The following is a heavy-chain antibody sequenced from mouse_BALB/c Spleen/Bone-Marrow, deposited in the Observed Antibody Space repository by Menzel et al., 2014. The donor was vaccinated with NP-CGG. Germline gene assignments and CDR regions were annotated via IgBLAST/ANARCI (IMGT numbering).Heavy chain of an antibody. Sequence: VQLQQSGAELAKPGASVKTSCKASGYTFTSYWMHWVKQRPGQGLEWIGYINPSTGYTGYNQKFKDKATLTADKSSSTAYMQLSSLTSEDSAVYYCARQITTVDYAMDYWGQGTSVTVSS. V-gene: IGHV1-7*01. D-gene: IGHD1-1*01. CDR2: INPSTGYT. CDR3: ARQITTVDYAMDY. CDR1: GYTFTSYW. J-gene: IGHJ4*01.